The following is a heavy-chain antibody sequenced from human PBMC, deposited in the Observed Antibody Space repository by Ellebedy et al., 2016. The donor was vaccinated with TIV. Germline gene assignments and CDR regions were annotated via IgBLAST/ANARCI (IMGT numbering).Heavy chain of an antibody. Sequence: GESLKISCAASGLAVSNYMTWVRQAPGKGLEWVSVIYNGDNTHYADSVKGRFIISRDNSKNTLDLQMNSLRVDDTAVYYGAKDPYYDFWSGGVGGYMDVWGKGTTVTVSS. CDR2: IYNGDNT. V-gene: IGHV3-53*01. J-gene: IGHJ6*03. CDR3: AKDPYYDFWSGGVGGYMDV. CDR1: GLAVSNY. D-gene: IGHD3-3*01.